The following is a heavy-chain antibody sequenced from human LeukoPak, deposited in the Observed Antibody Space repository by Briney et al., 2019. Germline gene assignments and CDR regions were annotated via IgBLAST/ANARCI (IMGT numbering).Heavy chain of an antibody. Sequence: PSETLSLTCTVSGDSISSGDYYWSWIRQPAGKGLEWIGRISSSGSTNYNPSLKSRVTISVDTSKNQFSLKLSSVTAADTAVYYCARGRVVRGVMTWFDPWGQGTLVTVSS. CDR2: ISSSGST. V-gene: IGHV4-61*02. D-gene: IGHD3-10*01. CDR1: GDSISSGDYY. J-gene: IGHJ5*02. CDR3: ARGRVVRGVMTWFDP.